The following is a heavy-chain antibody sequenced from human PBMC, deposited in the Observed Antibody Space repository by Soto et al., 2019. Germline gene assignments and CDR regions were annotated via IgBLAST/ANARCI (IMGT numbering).Heavy chain of an antibody. CDR3: ARGHYSSGWSRANWFDP. CDR2: IIPILGIA. J-gene: IGHJ5*02. CDR1: GGTFSSYT. Sequence: ASVKVSCKASGGTFSSYTISWVRQAPGQGLEWMGRIIPILGIANYAQKFQGRVTITADKSTSTAYMELSSLRSEDTAVYYCARGHYSSGWSRANWFDPWGQGTLVTVSS. V-gene: IGHV1-69*02. D-gene: IGHD6-19*01.